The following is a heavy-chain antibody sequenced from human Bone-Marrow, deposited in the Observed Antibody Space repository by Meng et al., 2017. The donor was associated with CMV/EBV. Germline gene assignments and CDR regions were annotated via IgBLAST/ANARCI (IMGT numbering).Heavy chain of an antibody. J-gene: IGHJ4*02. CDR2: ISGSGGST. CDR1: GFTFHNYA. V-gene: IGHV3-23*01. CDR3: AKEYYYGSGSHD. D-gene: IGHD3-10*01. Sequence: GGSLRLSCAASGFTFHNYAMTWVRQAPGKGLEWVSAISGSGGSTYYADSVKGRFTISRDNSKDTLYLQMNSLRVEDTAVYYCAKEYYYGSGSHDWGQGTLVTVSS.